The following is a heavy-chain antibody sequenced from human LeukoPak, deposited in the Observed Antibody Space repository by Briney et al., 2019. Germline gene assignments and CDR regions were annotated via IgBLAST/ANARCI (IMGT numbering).Heavy chain of an antibody. J-gene: IGHJ5*02. CDR1: GYRFTDFY. Sequence: ASVKVSCKASGYRFTDFYIHWVRQAPGQGLEWMGWINPKSGGTVFEQRFQGRVTMSRDTSISTAYMEVSRLRFDNTAVYYCARVAENSGYDEFTWFDPWGQGTLVTVSS. V-gene: IGHV1-2*02. CDR3: ARVAENSGYDEFTWFDP. D-gene: IGHD5-12*01. CDR2: INPKSGGT.